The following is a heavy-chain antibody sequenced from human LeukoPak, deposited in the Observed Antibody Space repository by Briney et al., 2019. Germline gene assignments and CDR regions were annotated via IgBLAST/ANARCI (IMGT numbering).Heavy chain of an antibody. CDR2: SHYSGST. CDR1: GVSVRTGNYY. Sequence: SETLSLTCTVSGVSVRTGNYYWTWIRQPPGKGLEWIGYSHYSGSTQYNPSLKSRVTISVDTSKNQFSLKLTPVTAADTAVYYCARDMYGSGTFLPESPWGQGTLVTVSS. V-gene: IGHV4-61*01. D-gene: IGHD3-10*01. CDR3: ARDMYGSGTFLPESP. J-gene: IGHJ5*02.